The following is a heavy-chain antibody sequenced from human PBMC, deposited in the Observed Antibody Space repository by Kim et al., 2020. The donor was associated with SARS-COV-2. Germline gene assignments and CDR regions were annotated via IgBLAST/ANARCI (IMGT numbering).Heavy chain of an antibody. D-gene: IGHD2-21*02. CDR1: GGSISSYY. J-gene: IGHJ3*02. CDR3: ARVGVVVTAFDAFDI. CDR2: IYYSGST. V-gene: IGHV4-59*13. Sequence: SETLSLTCTVSGGSISSYYWSWIRQPPGKGLEWIGYIYYSGSTNYNPSLKSRVTISVDTSKNQFSLKLSSVTAADTAVYYCARVGVVVTAFDAFDIWGQGTMDTVSS.